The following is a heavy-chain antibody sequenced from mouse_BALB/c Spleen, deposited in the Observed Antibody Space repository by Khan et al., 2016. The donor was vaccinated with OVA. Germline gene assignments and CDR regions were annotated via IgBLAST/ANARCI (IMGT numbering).Heavy chain of an antibody. CDR3: ARCFTY. J-gene: IGHJ3*01. Sequence: VQLKESGPGLVKPSQSLSLTCTVTGYSITSDYAWNWIRQFPGNKLEWMGYISYSGSTTYNPSLKSRISITRDTSKNQFFLQLNSVTTEDTATFYFARCFTYWGQGTLVTFSA. CDR1: GYSITSDYA. CDR2: ISYSGST. V-gene: IGHV3-2*02.